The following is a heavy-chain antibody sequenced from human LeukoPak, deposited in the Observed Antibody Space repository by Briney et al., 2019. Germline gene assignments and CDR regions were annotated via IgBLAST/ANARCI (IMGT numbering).Heavy chain of an antibody. CDR3: AKDRQQWLVLLLYYFDY. J-gene: IGHJ4*02. V-gene: IGHV3-53*04. Sequence: QTGGSLRLSCAASGFTVSSNYMSWVRQAPGKGLEWVSVIYSGGSTYYADSVKGRFTISRHNSKNTLYLQMNSLRAEDTAVYYCAKDRQQWLVLLLYYFDYWGQGTLVTVSS. CDR2: IYSGGST. D-gene: IGHD6-19*01. CDR1: GFTVSSNY.